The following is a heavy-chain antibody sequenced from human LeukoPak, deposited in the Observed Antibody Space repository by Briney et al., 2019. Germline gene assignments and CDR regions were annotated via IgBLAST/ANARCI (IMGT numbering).Heavy chain of an antibody. Sequence: SETLSLTCAVYGGSFSGYYRSWIRQPPGKGLEWIGEINHSGSTNYNPSLKSRVTISVDTSKNQFSLKLSSVTAADTAVYYCARDADIVVVPAATPYNWFDPWGQGTLVTVSS. J-gene: IGHJ5*02. CDR2: INHSGST. V-gene: IGHV4-34*01. CDR1: GGSFSGYY. D-gene: IGHD2-2*01. CDR3: ARDADIVVVPAATPYNWFDP.